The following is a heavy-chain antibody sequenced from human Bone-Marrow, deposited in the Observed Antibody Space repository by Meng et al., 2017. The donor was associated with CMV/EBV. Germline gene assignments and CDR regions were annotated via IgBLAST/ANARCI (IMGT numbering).Heavy chain of an antibody. CDR2: ISAYNGNT. Sequence: ASVKVSCKASGYTFTSYGISWVRQAPGQGLEWMGWISAYNGNTNYAQKLQGRVTMTTDTSTSTAYMELRSLRSDDTAVYYCAKVWYHYDSSGYPDHWGQGTLVTVSS. CDR1: GYTFTSYG. V-gene: IGHV1-18*01. CDR3: AKVWYHYDSSGYPDH. D-gene: IGHD3-22*01. J-gene: IGHJ5*02.